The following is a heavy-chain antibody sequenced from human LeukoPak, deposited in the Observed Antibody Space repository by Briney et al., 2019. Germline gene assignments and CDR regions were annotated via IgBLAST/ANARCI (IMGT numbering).Heavy chain of an antibody. CDR2: IHSVGYT. J-gene: IGHJ2*01. D-gene: IGHD3-10*01. CDR1: DDSISSFY. Sequence: SETLSLTCTVSDDSISSFYWGWIRQPPGKELEWIAYIHSVGYTNYNPSLKSRVSMSIDTSKKQFSLKVTSVTATDTAIYYCARHITDSGSAFDLWGRGTLVTVSS. CDR3: ARHITDSGSAFDL. V-gene: IGHV4-59*08.